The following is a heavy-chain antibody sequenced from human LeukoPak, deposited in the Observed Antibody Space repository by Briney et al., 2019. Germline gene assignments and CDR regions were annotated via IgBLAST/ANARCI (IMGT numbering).Heavy chain of an antibody. CDR2: IYTRGTT. D-gene: IGHD6-19*01. CDR3: ARDRRSDSSGWYTHDAFDI. CDR1: GDSISSGSYC. Sequence: PSETLSLTCTVSGDSISSGSYCWSWIRHPGRKGLEWIGRIYTRGTTNYNPSLKSRVTISVDTSKRQFSLKLSSVTAADTGVYYCARDRRSDSSGWYTHDAFDIWGQGTMGSVSS. J-gene: IGHJ3*02. V-gene: IGHV4-61*02.